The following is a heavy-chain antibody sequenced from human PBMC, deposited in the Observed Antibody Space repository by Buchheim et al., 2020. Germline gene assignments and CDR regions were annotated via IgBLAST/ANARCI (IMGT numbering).Heavy chain of an antibody. CDR3: ARARIAVAALDY. CDR1: GFTFSGYV. Sequence: EVQLLESGGGLVQPGGSLRLSCVASGFTFSGYVMTWVRQAPGKGLVWVSRINSDGSSTNCADSVKGRFTISRDNANNTLYLQMDSLRVEDTAVYYCARARIAVAALDYWGLGTL. V-gene: IGHV3-74*02. CDR2: INSDGSST. J-gene: IGHJ4*02. D-gene: IGHD6-19*01.